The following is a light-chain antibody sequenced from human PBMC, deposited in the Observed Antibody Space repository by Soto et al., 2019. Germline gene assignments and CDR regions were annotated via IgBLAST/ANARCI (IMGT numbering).Light chain of an antibody. CDR1: ESISSW. CDR2: NAS. V-gene: IGKV1-5*03. Sequence: DTQMTQSPSTLSASVGDRVTITCRASESISSWLAWYQQKPGKAPKLLIYNASSLESGVPSRFSGRGSGTEFTLTIGSLQPDDFATYYCQHYNTFPWTFGQGTKVEIK. CDR3: QHYNTFPWT. J-gene: IGKJ1*01.